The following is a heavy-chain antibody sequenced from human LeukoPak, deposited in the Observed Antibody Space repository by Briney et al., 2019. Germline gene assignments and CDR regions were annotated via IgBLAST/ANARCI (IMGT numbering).Heavy chain of an antibody. D-gene: IGHD4-17*01. CDR3: ARDVGRDYGDYVFDY. CDR1: GFTFSDYY. J-gene: IGHJ4*02. V-gene: IGHV3-11*04. Sequence: GGSLRLSCAASGFTFSDYYMSWIRQAPGKGLEWVSYIRTSSSTIYYADSVKGRFTISRDNAKNSLYLQMNSLRAEDTAVYYCARDVGRDYGDYVFDYWGQGTLVTVSS. CDR2: IRTSSSTI.